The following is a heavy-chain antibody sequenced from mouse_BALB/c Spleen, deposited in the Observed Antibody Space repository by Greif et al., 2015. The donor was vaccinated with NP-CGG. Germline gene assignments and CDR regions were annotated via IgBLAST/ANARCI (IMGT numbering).Heavy chain of an antibody. CDR2: INPSNGGT. J-gene: IGHJ2*01. CDR3: TRWLHYFDY. V-gene: IGHV1S81*02. CDR1: GYTFTSYY. D-gene: IGHD2-2*01. Sequence: QVQLQQSGAELVKPGASVKLSCKASGYTFTSYYMYWVKQRPGQGLEWIGEINPSNGGTNFNEKFKSKATLTVDKSSSTAYMQLSSLTSEDSAVYYCTRWLHYFDYWGQGTTLTVSS.